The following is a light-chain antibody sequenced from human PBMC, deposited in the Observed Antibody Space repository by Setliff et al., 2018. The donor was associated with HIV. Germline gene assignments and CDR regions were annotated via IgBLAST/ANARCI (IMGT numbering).Light chain of an antibody. V-gene: IGLV2-23*02. CDR2: EVS. J-gene: IGLJ1*01. Sequence: QSALAQPASVSGSPGQSITLSCTGTSSDVGGYNLVSWYQHHPGKAPKLMIYEVSKRPSGVSNRFSGSKSGNTASLTISGLQAEDEADYYCCSYAGSSTDVFGTGTKVTV. CDR1: SSDVGGYNL. CDR3: CSYAGSSTDV.